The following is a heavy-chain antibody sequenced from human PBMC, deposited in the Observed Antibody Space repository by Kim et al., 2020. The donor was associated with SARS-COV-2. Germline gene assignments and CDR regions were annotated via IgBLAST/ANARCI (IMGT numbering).Heavy chain of an antibody. Sequence: GGSLRLSCAASGFTFSSYSMNWVRQAPGKGLEWVSYISSSSSTIYYADSVKGRFTISRDNAKNSLYLQRNSLRAEDTAVYYCAREIKGYGDGGYYYGMDVWGQGTTVTVSS. V-gene: IGHV3-48*04. D-gene: IGHD4-17*01. CDR1: GFTFSSYS. J-gene: IGHJ6*02. CDR3: AREIKGYGDGGYYYGMDV. CDR2: ISSSSSTI.